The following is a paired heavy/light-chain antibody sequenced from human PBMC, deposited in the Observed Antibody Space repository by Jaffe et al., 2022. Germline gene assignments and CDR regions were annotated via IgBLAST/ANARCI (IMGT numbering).Light chain of an antibody. CDR1: NSNIGIKD. CDR2: SNN. J-gene: IGLJ3*02. V-gene: IGLV1-47*01. Sequence: QSVLTQPPSASGTPGQRVTISCSGSNSNIGIKDLYWYQQLPGMAPKLLIHSNNQRPSGVPDRFSGSKSGTSASLAISGLRFEDEADFYCAAWDVSLSAWVFGGGTKLTVL. CDR3: AAWDVSLSAWV.
Heavy chain of an antibody. CDR3: ARMDRIYCSSTNCPDWFDP. D-gene: IGHD2-2*01. CDR2: MTPNDGNT. CDR1: GYTFISYG. Sequence: QVQLVQSGAEVKKPGASVKVSCKASGYTFISYGINWVRQATGQGLEWMGWMTPNDGNTGYAQKFQGRVTMTRNISISTAYMELSSLTSEDTAVYYCARMDRIYCSSTNCPDWFDPWGQGTLVTVSS. V-gene: IGHV1-8*01. J-gene: IGHJ5*02.